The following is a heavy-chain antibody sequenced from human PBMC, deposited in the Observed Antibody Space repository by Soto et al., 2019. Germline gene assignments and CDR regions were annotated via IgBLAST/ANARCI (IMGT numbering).Heavy chain of an antibody. Sequence: EVQLVESGGGLVQPGRSLRVSCAASGFTFDDYATHWVRQAPGKGLEWVSGISWNGNSIGYADSVRGRFTISRDNAKNSLYLQMNSLRVEDTALYYCARGPLRIYYYYMDVWGKGTTVTVSS. D-gene: IGHD2-15*01. CDR1: GFTFDDYA. CDR2: ISWNGNSI. J-gene: IGHJ6*03. V-gene: IGHV3-9*01. CDR3: ARGPLRIYYYYMDV.